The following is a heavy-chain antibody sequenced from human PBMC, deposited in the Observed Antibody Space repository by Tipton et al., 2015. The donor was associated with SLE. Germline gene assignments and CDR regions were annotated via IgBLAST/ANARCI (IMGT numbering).Heavy chain of an antibody. CDR2: IYSGGST. J-gene: IGHJ6*03. D-gene: IGHD6-25*01. CDR3: AREEYSSGSEDYYMDV. Sequence: LSLTCAASGFTVSSNYMSWVRQAPGKGLEWVSVIYSGGSTYYADSVKGRFTISRHNSKNTLYLQMNSLRAEDTAVYYCAREEYSSGSEDYYMDVWGKGTTVTVSS. CDR1: GFTVSSNY. V-gene: IGHV3-53*04.